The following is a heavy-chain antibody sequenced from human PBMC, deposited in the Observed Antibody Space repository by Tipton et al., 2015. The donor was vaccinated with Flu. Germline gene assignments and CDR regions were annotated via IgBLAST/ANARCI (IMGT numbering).Heavy chain of an antibody. CDR1: GASISSYY. J-gene: IGHJ4*02. Sequence: TLSLTCTVSGASISSYYWSWIRQPPRKGLEWIGNIYYSGSTNYNPSLKSRVTISVATSKKQFSLKLSSMTAADTAVYYCASSWLRSTSPDYGGQGTLVTVSS. CDR2: IYYSGST. CDR3: ASSWLRSTSPDY. V-gene: IGHV4-59*08. D-gene: IGHD5-12*01.